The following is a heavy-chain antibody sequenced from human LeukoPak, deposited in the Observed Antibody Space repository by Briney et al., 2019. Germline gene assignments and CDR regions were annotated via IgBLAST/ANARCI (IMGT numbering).Heavy chain of an antibody. Sequence: SETLSLTCTVSGGSIGSYYWSWIRQPPGKGLEWIGYIYYSGSTNYNPSLKSRISISVDTSKNQFSLKLSSVTAADTAVYYCARTTEGGYTYNYFYYYYMDVWGKGTTVTISS. CDR2: IYYSGST. D-gene: IGHD5-18*01. V-gene: IGHV4-59*01. CDR3: ARTTEGGYTYNYFYYYYMDV. CDR1: GGSIGSYY. J-gene: IGHJ6*03.